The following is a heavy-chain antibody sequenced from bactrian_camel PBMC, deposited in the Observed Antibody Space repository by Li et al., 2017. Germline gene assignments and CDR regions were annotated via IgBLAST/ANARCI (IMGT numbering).Heavy chain of an antibody. D-gene: IGHD7*01. CDR1: ESSLSKYD. V-gene: IGHV3S40*01. Sequence: QLVESGGGLVQPGGSLRLSCAASESSLSKYDMSWFRQAPGKGLEWVSAIKGAYDITHYADSVKGRFTASRDNSKNTVYLQLNSLKTEDTAMYYCATGGTSLGFWAQGTQVTVS. CDR3: ATGGTSLGF. J-gene: IGHJ6*01. CDR2: IKGAYDIT.